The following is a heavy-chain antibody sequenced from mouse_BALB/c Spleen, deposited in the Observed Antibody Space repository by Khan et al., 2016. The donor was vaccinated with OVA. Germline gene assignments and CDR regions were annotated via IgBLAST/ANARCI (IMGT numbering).Heavy chain of an antibody. CDR2: IGSDSSTI. Sequence: EVELVESGGGLVQPGGSRKLSCTASGFTFRSFGMHWVRQAPEKGLEWFAYIGSDSSTIYYADTVKGRFTISRDNPKNTLLLQLTSLRSEDTAMNYSASSRCRAWFASWGQGTLVTVSA. D-gene: IGHD6-1*01. V-gene: IGHV5-17*02. CDR3: ASSRCRAWFAS. CDR1: GFTFRSFG. J-gene: IGHJ3*01.